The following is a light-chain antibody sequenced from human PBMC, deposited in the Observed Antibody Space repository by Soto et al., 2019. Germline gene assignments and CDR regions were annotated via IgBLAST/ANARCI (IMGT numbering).Light chain of an antibody. Sequence: DIKITQSPSSLSASVGDRVTITCRASQSITNYLNWYQQKPGKAPKLLIYAASTLQSGVPSRFSGSGSGTDFTLTISSLQPEDFATYYCQQYENLPTFGQGTRLEIK. CDR1: QSITNY. J-gene: IGKJ5*01. CDR2: AAS. V-gene: IGKV1-39*01. CDR3: QQYENLPT.